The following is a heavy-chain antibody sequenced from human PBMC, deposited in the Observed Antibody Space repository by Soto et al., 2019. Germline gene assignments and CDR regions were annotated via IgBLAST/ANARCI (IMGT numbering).Heavy chain of an antibody. CDR2: ISSDGNKK. V-gene: IGHV3-30*03. CDR3: ARAETYFYGMDV. Sequence: PGGSLRLSCTASGFAFSNYGMHWVRQAPGKGLEWVAVISSDGNKKYYADSVKGRFTISRDTSKNTLYLQMNSLRAEDTAVYYCARAETYFYGMDVWGQGTTVTVSS. CDR1: GFAFSNYG. J-gene: IGHJ6*02.